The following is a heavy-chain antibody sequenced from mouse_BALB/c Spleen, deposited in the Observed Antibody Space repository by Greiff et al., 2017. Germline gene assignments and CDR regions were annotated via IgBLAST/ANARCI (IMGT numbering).Heavy chain of an antibody. Sequence: VQLQQPGAELVRPGASVKLSCKASGYTFTSYWINWVKQRPGQGLEWIGNIYPSDSYTNYNQKFKDKATLTVDKSSSTAYMQLSSPTSEDSAVYYCTRSGGNVAWFAYWGQGTLVTVSA. D-gene: IGHD2-1*01. CDR3: TRSGGNVAWFAY. J-gene: IGHJ3*01. CDR2: IYPSDSYT. V-gene: IGHV1-69*02. CDR1: GYTFTSYW.